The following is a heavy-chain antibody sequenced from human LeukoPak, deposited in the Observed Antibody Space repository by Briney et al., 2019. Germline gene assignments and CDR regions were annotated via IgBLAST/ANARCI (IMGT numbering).Heavy chain of an antibody. CDR1: GYSFSSYA. V-gene: IGHV1-69*13. J-gene: IGHJ6*02. D-gene: IGHD3-10*01. CDR2: IIPIFGTA. CDR3: AREPYYYGSGTTYYYYGMDV. Sequence: SVKVSCTASGYSFSSYAISWVRQAPGQGLEWMGGIIPIFGTANYAQKFQGRVTITADESTSTAYMELSSLRSEDTAVYYCAREPYYYGSGTTYYYYGMDVWGQGTTVTVSS.